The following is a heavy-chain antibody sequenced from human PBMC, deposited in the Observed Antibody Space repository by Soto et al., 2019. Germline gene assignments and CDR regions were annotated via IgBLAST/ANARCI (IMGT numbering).Heavy chain of an antibody. CDR1: GYSFTNYW. CDR3: ARRRLYCTGKSCLGQYYYTLEV. J-gene: IGHJ6*03. CDR2: IYPGDSDT. V-gene: IGHV5-51*01. Sequence: VESKKISCKATGYSFTNYWIGWVRQMPGKGLEWMGTIYPGDSDTRYGPAFEGQVTISAANSITTAYLQWSSLKASDTAVYFCARRRLYCTGKSCLGQYYYTLEVWGKGTTVIVSS. D-gene: IGHD2-8*02.